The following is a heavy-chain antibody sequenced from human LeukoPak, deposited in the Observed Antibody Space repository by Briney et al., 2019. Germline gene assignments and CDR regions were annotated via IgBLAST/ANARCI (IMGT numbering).Heavy chain of an antibody. CDR2: IYTSEST. CDR3: ARGLWFGDENPPYFDY. V-gene: IGHV4-61*02. CDR1: GGSISSSNYY. Sequence: KPSETLSLTCSVSGGSISSSNYYWSWLRQPAGKGLEWIGRIYTSESTNYNPSLKSRVTISVDTSRNQFSLKLSSVTAADTAVYYCARGLWFGDENPPYFDYWGQGILVTVSS. D-gene: IGHD3-10*01. J-gene: IGHJ4*02.